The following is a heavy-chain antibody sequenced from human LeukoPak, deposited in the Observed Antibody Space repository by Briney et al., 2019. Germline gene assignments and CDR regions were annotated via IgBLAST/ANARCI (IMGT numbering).Heavy chain of an antibody. CDR3: ARGGYYDSSGYFFVIEPFDY. D-gene: IGHD3-22*01. CDR2: INHSGST. V-gene: IGHV4-34*01. J-gene: IGHJ4*02. Sequence: SETLSLTCAVYGGSFSGYYWSWIRQPPGKGLEWIGEINHSGSTNYNPSLKSRVTISVDTSKNQFSLKLSSVTAADTAVYYCARGGYYDSSGYFFVIEPFDYWGQGTLVTVSS. CDR1: GGSFSGYY.